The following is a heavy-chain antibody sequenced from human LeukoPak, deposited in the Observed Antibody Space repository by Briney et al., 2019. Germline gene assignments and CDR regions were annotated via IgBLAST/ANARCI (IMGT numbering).Heavy chain of an antibody. CDR1: GFTFSSYW. CDR2: IASDGSST. CDR3: ARGRPHGNDY. D-gene: IGHD4-23*01. Sequence: QPGGSLRLPCAASGFTFSSYWMNWVRQAPGKGLVWVSRIASDGSSTTYADSVKGRFSFSRDNAKNTLYLQMNSLRVEDTAVYYCARGRPHGNDYWGQGTLVTVSS. J-gene: IGHJ4*02. V-gene: IGHV3-74*01.